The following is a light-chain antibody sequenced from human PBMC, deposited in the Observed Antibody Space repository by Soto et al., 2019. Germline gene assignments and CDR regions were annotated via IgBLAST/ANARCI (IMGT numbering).Light chain of an antibody. V-gene: IGLV2-14*01. CDR1: NSDVGAYKF. CDR2: EVN. J-gene: IGLJ3*02. CDR3: LSYTKTNTRV. Sequence: QSALSQPASVSGSPGQSISISCTGSNSDVGAYKFVSWYQHHPGKAPKLLIYEVNNRPSGVSSRFSGSKSGNTASLTISGLQPDDEGDYYCLSYTKTNTRVFGGGTKLTVL.